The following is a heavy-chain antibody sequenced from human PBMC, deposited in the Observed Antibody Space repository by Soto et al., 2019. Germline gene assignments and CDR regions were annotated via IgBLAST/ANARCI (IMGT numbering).Heavy chain of an antibody. CDR1: GGSFSGYY. J-gene: IGHJ4*02. CDR3: ASANSRRLLYY. V-gene: IGHV4-34*01. D-gene: IGHD3-22*01. Sequence: PSETLSLTCAVYGGSFSGYYWSWIRQPPGKGLEWIGEINHSGSTNYNPSLKSRVTISVDTSKNQFSLKLSSVTAADTAVYYCASANSRRLLYYPAQGTLDTGSS. CDR2: INHSGST.